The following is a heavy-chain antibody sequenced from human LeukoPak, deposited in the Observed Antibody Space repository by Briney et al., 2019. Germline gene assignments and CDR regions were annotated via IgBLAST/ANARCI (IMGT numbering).Heavy chain of an antibody. J-gene: IGHJ6*03. V-gene: IGHV4-61*02. CDR2: IYSRGST. Sequence: SETLSLTCTVSGGSISSGSYYWSWIRQPAGKGLEWTGRIYSRGSTNSNPSLKSRVTISLDTSKNQFSLKLTSVTAADTAVYYCARDRTVVTPHLYYYMDVWGKGTTVTVSS. CDR3: ARDRTVVTPHLYYYMDV. D-gene: IGHD4-23*01. CDR1: GGSISSGSYY.